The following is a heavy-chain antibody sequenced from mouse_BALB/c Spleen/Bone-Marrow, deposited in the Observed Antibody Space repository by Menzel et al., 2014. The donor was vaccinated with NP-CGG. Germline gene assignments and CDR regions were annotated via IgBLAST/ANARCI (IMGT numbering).Heavy chain of an antibody. Sequence: DVQLQESGAELVRSGASVKLSCTASGFNIKDYYMHWVMQRPEQGLEWIGWLAPENGDTEYAPKFQGKATMTADTSSNTAYLQLSSLTSEDTAVYYCNAQNYGYGAWFAYWGQGTLVTVSA. CDR2: LAPENGDT. J-gene: IGHJ3*01. CDR3: NAQNYGYGAWFAY. D-gene: IGHD1-2*01. V-gene: IGHV14-4*02. CDR1: GFNIKDYY.